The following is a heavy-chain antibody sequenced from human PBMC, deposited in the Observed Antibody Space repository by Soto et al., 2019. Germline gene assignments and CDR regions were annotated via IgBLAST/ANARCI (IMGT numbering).Heavy chain of an antibody. D-gene: IGHD2-2*01. CDR2: IIPIFGTA. V-gene: IGHV1-69*01. Sequence: QVQLVQSGADVKKPGSSVKVSCKASGGTFSSYAISWVRQAPGQGLEWMGGIIPIFGTANYAQKFQGRVTITADESTSTAYMEMSSLRSEDTAVYSCARDLWFSSQYYFDYWGQGTLVTVSS. J-gene: IGHJ4*02. CDR1: GGTFSSYA. CDR3: ARDLWFSSQYYFDY.